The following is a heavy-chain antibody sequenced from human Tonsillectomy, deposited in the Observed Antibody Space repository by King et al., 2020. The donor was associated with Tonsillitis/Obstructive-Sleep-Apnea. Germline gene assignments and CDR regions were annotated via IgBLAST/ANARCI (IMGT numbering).Heavy chain of an antibody. V-gene: IGHV4-39*01. CDR2: IYYSGNT. CDR1: GGSISSYY. D-gene: IGHD3-16*01. Sequence: QLQESGPGLVKPSETLSLTCTVSGGSISSYYWGWISQPPGKGLEWIGTIYYSGNTYYNPSIKSRVSRSVDTSKNQFSLKLSSSTAADTAVYYCARHLGLEDMSFWSAIDSFAFWVQGPLVTVSS. J-gene: IGHJ4*02. CDR3: ARHLGLEDMSFWSAIDSFAF.